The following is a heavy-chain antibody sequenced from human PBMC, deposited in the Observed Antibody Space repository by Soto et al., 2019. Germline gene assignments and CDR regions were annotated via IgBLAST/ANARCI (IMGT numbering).Heavy chain of an antibody. CDR3: ARECCSAVAGREGGMDV. CDR1: GDSISSYY. J-gene: IGHJ6*02. CDR2: IYTSGST. D-gene: IGHD6-19*01. V-gene: IGHV4-4*07. Sequence: SETLSLTCTVSGDSISSYYWSWIRQPAGKGLEWIGRIYTSGSTNYNPSLKSRVTMSVDTSKNQFSLKLSSVTAADTAVYYCARECCSAVAGREGGMDVWGQGTTVTVSS.